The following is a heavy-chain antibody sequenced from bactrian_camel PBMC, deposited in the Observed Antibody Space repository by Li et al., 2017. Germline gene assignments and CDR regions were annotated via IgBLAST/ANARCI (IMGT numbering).Heavy chain of an antibody. CDR3: AHATGGLCSFAFAKWRY. Sequence: HVQLVESGGGSRQAGGSLELSCTFAGDSDNSYCLAWFRQGPEKEHEGVAAIDTDGRTSYADSVKGRFTISKDAKDTLYLRMNSLEPEDTAMYLCAHATGGLCSFAFAKWRYWGQGTQVTVS. J-gene: IGHJ4*01. CDR2: IDTDGRT. V-gene: IGHV3S1*01. CDR1: GDSDNSYC. D-gene: IGHD2*01.